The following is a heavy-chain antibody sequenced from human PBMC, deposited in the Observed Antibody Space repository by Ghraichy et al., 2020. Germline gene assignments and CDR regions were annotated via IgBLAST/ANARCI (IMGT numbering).Heavy chain of an antibody. Sequence: SQTLSLTCAVYGGSFSGYYWSWIRQPPGKGLEWIGEINHSGSTNYNPSLKSRVTISVDTSKNQFSLKLSSVTAADTAVYYCARLVVPAAIDYYYMDVWGKGTTVTVSS. CDR2: INHSGST. D-gene: IGHD2-2*02. J-gene: IGHJ6*03. V-gene: IGHV4-34*01. CDR3: ARLVVPAAIDYYYMDV. CDR1: GGSFSGYY.